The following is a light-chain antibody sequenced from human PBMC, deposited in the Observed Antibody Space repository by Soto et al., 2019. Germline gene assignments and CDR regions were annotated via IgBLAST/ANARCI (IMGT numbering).Light chain of an antibody. V-gene: IGKV1-5*03. Sequence: DIQMTQSPSTLSASVGDRVTITCRASQSIGRYLAWYQQRPGKVPKLLVYEASSLETGVPSRFSGSGSGTEFTLTINSLQPDDFATYYCHQYNCQSETFGKGTRVEIK. CDR3: HQYNCQSET. CDR1: QSIGRY. J-gene: IGKJ1*01. CDR2: EAS.